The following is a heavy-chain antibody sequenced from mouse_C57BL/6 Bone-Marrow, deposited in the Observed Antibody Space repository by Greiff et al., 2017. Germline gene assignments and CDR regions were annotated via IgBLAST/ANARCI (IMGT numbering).Heavy chain of an antibody. D-gene: IGHD3-2*02. V-gene: IGHV5-9-1*02. Sequence: EVKVEESGEGLVKPGGSLKLSCAASGFTFSSYAMSWVRQTPEKRLEWVAYISSGGDYIYYADTVKGRFTISSDNARNTLYLQMSSLKSEDTAMYYCTRRGQLRLYYYAMDYWGQGTSVTVSS. CDR2: ISSGGDYI. J-gene: IGHJ4*01. CDR3: TRRGQLRLYYYAMDY. CDR1: GFTFSSYA.